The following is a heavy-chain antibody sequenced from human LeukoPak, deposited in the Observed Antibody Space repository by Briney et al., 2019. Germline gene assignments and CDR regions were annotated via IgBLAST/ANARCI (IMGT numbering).Heavy chain of an antibody. CDR1: GGSIRSSSYY. CDR2: IYYSGST. D-gene: IGHD1-26*01. J-gene: IGHJ6*03. V-gene: IGHV4-39*01. Sequence: SETLSLTCTVSGGSIRSSSYYWGWIRQPPGKGLEWIGNIYYSGSTYYNPSLKSRVTISVDTSKNQFSLRLSSVTAADTAVYYCARIQWELQAEGYYYYMDVWGKGTTATVSS. CDR3: ARIQWELQAEGYYYYMDV.